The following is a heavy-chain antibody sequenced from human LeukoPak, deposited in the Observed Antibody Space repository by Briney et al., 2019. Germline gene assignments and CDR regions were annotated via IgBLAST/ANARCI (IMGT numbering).Heavy chain of an antibody. J-gene: IGHJ4*02. CDR3: AKEIYYDSSALFAY. CDR1: GFSFRSYG. CDR2: IGSDGSKK. V-gene: IGHV3-30*18. Sequence: PGGSLRLSCAASGFSFRSYGIHWVRQAPGKGLEWVAVIGSDGSKKYYADSVKGRFTISRDNSKNTLYLQMNSLRTEDTAMYFCAKEIYYDSSALFAYWGQATLVTVSS. D-gene: IGHD3-22*01.